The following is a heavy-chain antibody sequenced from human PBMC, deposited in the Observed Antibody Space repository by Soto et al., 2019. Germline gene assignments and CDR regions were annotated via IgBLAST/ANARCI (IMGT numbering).Heavy chain of an antibody. V-gene: IGHV3-30-3*01. J-gene: IGHJ6*02. CDR2: ISYDGSNK. CDR1: GFTFSSYA. Sequence: VQLVESGGGVVQPGRSLRLSCAASGFTFSSYAMHWVRQAPGKGLEWVAVISYDGSNKYYADSVKGRFTISRDNSKNTLYLQMNSLRAEDTAVYYCARDSQHLLLWFGYGMDVWGQGTTVTVSS. D-gene: IGHD3-10*01. CDR3: ARDSQHLLLWFGYGMDV.